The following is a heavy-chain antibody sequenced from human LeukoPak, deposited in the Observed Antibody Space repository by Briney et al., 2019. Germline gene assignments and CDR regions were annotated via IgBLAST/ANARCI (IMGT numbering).Heavy chain of an antibody. Sequence: GRSLRLSCAASGFTFSSYRMHWVRQAPGKGLEWVAVIWYDGSNKYYADSVKGRFTISRDNSENTLYLQMNSLRAEDTAVYYCARDGLSSGWLQDYWGQGTLVIVSS. CDR3: ARDGLSSGWLQDY. V-gene: IGHV3-33*01. CDR1: GFTFSSYR. D-gene: IGHD6-19*01. J-gene: IGHJ4*02. CDR2: IWYDGSNK.